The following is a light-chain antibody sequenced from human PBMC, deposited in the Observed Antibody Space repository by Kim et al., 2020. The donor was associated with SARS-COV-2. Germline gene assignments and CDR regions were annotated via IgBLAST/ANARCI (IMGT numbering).Light chain of an antibody. V-gene: IGKV3-11*01. CDR2: DAS. CDR3: QQRSNWPPYT. Sequence: WSPGERATLSCRDSQSVSSNLAWYQQKPGQAPRLLIYDASNRATGIPARFSGSGSGTDFPLTISSLEPEDFAVYYCQQRSNWPPYTFGQGTKLEI. CDR1: QSVSSN. J-gene: IGKJ2*01.